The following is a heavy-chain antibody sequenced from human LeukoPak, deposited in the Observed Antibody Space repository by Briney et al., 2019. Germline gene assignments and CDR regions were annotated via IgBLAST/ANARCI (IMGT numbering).Heavy chain of an antibody. CDR3: ARVVYSSSWYVDY. J-gene: IGHJ4*02. CDR2: IYYSGST. Sequence: SETLTLTCTVSGGSISSYYWSWLRQPPGKGLEWIGYIYYSGSTNYNPSLKSRVTISVDTSKNQFSLKLSSVTAADTAVYYCARVVYSSSWYVDYWGQGTLVTVSS. D-gene: IGHD6-13*01. CDR1: GGSISSYY. V-gene: IGHV4-59*01.